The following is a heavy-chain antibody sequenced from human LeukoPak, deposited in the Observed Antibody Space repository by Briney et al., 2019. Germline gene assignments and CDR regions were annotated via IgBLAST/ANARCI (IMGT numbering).Heavy chain of an antibody. CDR3: ARHPIELRYFDWAY. CDR1: GGSISSSSYY. J-gene: IGHJ4*02. D-gene: IGHD3-9*01. Sequence: SETLSLTCTVSGGSISSSSYYWGWIRQPPGKGLEWIGSIYYSGSTYYNPSLKSRVTISVDTSKNQFSLKLSSVTAADTAVYYCARHPIELRYFDWAYWGQGTLVTVSS. CDR2: IYYSGST. V-gene: IGHV4-39*01.